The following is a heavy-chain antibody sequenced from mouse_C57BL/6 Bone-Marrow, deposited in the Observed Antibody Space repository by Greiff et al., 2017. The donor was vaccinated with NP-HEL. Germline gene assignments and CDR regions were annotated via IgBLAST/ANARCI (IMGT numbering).Heavy chain of an antibody. CDR1: GYTFTSYT. D-gene: IGHD3-3*01. Sequence: VKLMESGAELARPGASVKMSCKASGYTFTSYTMHWVKQRPGQGLEWIGNISGSSGYTKYKQKVKDKGTLTADKSSIKAYMHLSSLTSEDSAVYYCARGTCPYYYAMDYWGQGTSVTVSS. J-gene: IGHJ4*01. CDR2: ISGSSGYT. V-gene: IGHV1-4*01. CDR3: ARGTCPYYYAMDY.